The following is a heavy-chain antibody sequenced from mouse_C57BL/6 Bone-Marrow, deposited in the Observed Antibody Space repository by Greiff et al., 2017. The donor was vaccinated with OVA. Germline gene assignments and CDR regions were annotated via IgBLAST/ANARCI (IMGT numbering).Heavy chain of an antibody. V-gene: IGHV1-15*01. CDR1: GYTFTDYE. Sequence: QVQLKQSGAELVRPGASVTLSCKASGYTFTDYELHWVKQTPVHGLEWIGAIDPETGGTAYNQKFKGKAILTADKSSSTAYMELRSLTSEDSADYYCTRKGPLRWYFEVWGTGTTVTVSA. J-gene: IGHJ1*03. CDR2: IDPETGGT. D-gene: IGHD6-1*01. CDR3: TRKGPLRWYFEV.